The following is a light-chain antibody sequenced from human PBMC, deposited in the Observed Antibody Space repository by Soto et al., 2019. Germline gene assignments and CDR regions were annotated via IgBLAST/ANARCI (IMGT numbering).Light chain of an antibody. V-gene: IGKV3-20*01. CDR2: GAS. Sequence: EIVLTQSPGTLSLSPGERATLSCRASQSVSSSYLAWYQQKPGQAPRLLIYGASSRATGIPDRFSGSGSGTDFTLTISRLEPEEVAVYCGQQYGSSPYTFGQGTKLEIK. J-gene: IGKJ2*01. CDR1: QSVSSSY. CDR3: QQYGSSPYT.